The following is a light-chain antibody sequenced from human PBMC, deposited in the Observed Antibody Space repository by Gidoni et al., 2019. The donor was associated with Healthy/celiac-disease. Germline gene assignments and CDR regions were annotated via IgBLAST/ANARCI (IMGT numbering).Light chain of an antibody. CDR2: AAS. V-gene: IGKV1-39*01. CDR1: QSISSY. Sequence: DIQMTQSPSSLSASVGDRVTITCRASQSISSYLQWYQQKPGKAPKLLIYAASSLQSGVPSRFSGSGSGTDFTLTISRLQPEDFATFYCQQSYSTSWTFGQGTKVEIK. CDR3: QQSYSTSWT. J-gene: IGKJ1*01.